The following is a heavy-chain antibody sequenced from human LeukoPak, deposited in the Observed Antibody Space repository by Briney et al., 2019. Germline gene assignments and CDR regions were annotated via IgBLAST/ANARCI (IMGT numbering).Heavy chain of an antibody. J-gene: IGHJ4*02. D-gene: IGHD5-24*01. CDR2: ISGSGGST. Sequence: GGSLRLSCAASGFTFSSYAMSWVRQAPGKGPEWVSAISGSGGSTYYADSVKGRFTISRDNSKNTLYLQMNSLRAEDTAVYYCARGRDGYNFDYWGQGTLVTVSS. CDR3: ARGRDGYNFDY. CDR1: GFTFSSYA. V-gene: IGHV3-23*01.